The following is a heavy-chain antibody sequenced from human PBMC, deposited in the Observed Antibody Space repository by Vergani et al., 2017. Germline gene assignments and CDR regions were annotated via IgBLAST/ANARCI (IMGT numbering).Heavy chain of an antibody. Sequence: QVQLVQSGAEVKKPGSSVKVSCKASGYTFTSYGISWVRQAPGQGLEWMGIINPSGGSTSYAQKFQGRVTMTRDTSTSTVYMELSSLRSEDTAVYYCASTFSGTFDYWGQGTLVTVSS. D-gene: IGHD1-26*01. CDR3: ASTFSGTFDY. J-gene: IGHJ4*02. CDR2: INPSGGST. V-gene: IGHV1-46*03. CDR1: GYTFTSYG.